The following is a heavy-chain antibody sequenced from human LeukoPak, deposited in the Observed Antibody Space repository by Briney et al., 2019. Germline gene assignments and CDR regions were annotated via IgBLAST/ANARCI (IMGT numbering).Heavy chain of an antibody. CDR2: IYSGGGT. D-gene: IGHD6-19*01. V-gene: IGHV3-53*04. CDR3: ARARGGSYYYYGMDV. Sequence: GGSLRLSCAASGFTVSSNYMSWVRQAPGKGLEWVSVIYSGGGTYYADSVKGRFTISRHNSKNTLYLQMNSLRAEDTAVYYCARARGGSYYYYGMDVWGQGTTVTVSS. CDR1: GFTVSSNY. J-gene: IGHJ6*02.